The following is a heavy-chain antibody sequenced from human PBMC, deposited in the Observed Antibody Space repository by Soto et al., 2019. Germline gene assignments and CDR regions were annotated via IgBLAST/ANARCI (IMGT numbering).Heavy chain of an antibody. Sequence: EVQLVESGGVVVQPGGSLRLSCAASGFTFDDYTMHWVRQAPGKGLEWVSLISWDGGSTYYADSVKGRFTISRDNSKNSLYLQMNSLRTEDTALYYCATNGVGIWSGQNDAFDIWGQGTMVTVSS. CDR1: GFTFDDYT. D-gene: IGHD3-3*01. J-gene: IGHJ3*02. CDR3: ATNGVGIWSGQNDAFDI. CDR2: ISWDGGST. V-gene: IGHV3-43*01.